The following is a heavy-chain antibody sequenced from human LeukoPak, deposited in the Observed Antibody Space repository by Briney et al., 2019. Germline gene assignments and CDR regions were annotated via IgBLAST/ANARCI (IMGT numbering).Heavy chain of an antibody. CDR1: GYTFTGYY. CDR3: ARGRGSASYHNDYGHYFED. V-gene: IGHV1-2*06. Sequence: ASVKVSCKASGYTFTGYYMHWVRQAPGQGLEWMGRINPNSGGTNYAQKFQGRVNMTRDTSISTAYMELSRLRSDDTAVYYCARGRGSASYHNDYGHYFEDWGQGTLVTVSS. D-gene: IGHD3-10*01. J-gene: IGHJ4*02. CDR2: INPNSGGT.